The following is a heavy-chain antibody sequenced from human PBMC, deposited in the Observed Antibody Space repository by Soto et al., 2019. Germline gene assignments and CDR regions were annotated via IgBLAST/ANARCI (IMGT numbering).Heavy chain of an antibody. J-gene: IGHJ2*01. D-gene: IGHD5-12*01. Sequence: QVQLVQSGAEVKKPGSSVKVSCKASGGTFSSYAISWVRQAPGQGLEWMGGIIPIFGTANYAQKFQGRVTITADESTSTAYMERSSLRSEDTAVYYCARRRYSGYDEGNFDLWGRGTLVTVSS. CDR3: ARRRYSGYDEGNFDL. CDR2: IIPIFGTA. V-gene: IGHV1-69*01. CDR1: GGTFSSYA.